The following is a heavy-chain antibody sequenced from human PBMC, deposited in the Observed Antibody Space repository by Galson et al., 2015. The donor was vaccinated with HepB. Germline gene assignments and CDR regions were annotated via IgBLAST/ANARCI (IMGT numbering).Heavy chain of an antibody. CDR3: ARGYDFWSG. CDR2: IYHSGST. CDR1: GGSISSYY. J-gene: IGHJ4*02. Sequence: TLSLTCTVSGGSISSYYYTWIRQPPGKALEWIGYIYHSGSTKYNPSLESRVTMSLDTSKNQFSLKLSSVTAADTAVCYCARGYDFWSGWGQGTLVTVSS. D-gene: IGHD3-3*01. V-gene: IGHV4-59*01.